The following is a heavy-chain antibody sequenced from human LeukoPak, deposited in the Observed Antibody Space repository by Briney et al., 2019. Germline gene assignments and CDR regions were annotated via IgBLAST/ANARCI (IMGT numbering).Heavy chain of an antibody. V-gene: IGHV3-21*01. J-gene: IGHJ3*02. Sequence: GSLRLSCAASGFTFSSYSMNWVRQTPGKGLEWVSSISSSSSYIYYADSVKGRFTISRDNAKNSLYLQMNSLRAEDTAVYYCARDNGGYDFWSGYSLAHDAFDIWGQGTMVTVSS. D-gene: IGHD3-3*01. CDR1: GFTFSSYS. CDR3: ARDNGGYDFWSGYSLAHDAFDI. CDR2: ISSSSSYI.